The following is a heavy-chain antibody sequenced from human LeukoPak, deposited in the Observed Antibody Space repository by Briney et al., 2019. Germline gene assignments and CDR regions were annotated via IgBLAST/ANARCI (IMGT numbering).Heavy chain of an antibody. D-gene: IGHD3-10*01. V-gene: IGHV3-33*01. Sequence: GRSLRLSCAASGFTFSSYGMHWVRQAPGKGLEWVADIWYDGSNKYYADSVKGRFTISRDNSKNTLHLQMNSLRAEDTAVYYCARDLLLWFGELSGDSDYWGQGTLVTVSS. CDR1: GFTFSSYG. CDR3: ARDLLLWFGELSGDSDY. CDR2: IWYDGSNK. J-gene: IGHJ4*02.